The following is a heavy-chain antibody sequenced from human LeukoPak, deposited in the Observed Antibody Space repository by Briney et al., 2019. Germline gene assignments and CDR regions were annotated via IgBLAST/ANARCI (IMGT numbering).Heavy chain of an antibody. D-gene: IGHD3-22*01. J-gene: IGHJ4*02. CDR3: ARDRGYYYDSSGYPLVY. CDR2: INPNSGGT. Sequence: ASVKVSCKASGYTFTGYYMHWVRQAPGQGLEWMGWINPNSGGTNYAQKFQGRVTMTRDTSISTAYMELSRLRSDDTAVYYCARDRGYYYDSSGYPLVYWGQGTLVTVSS. CDR1: GYTFTGYY. V-gene: IGHV1-2*02.